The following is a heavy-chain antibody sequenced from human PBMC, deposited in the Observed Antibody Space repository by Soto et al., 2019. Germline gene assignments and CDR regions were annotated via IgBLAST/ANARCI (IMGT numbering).Heavy chain of an antibody. V-gene: IGHV3-21*01. Sequence: PGGSLRLSCAASGFTFSSYSMNWVRQAPGKGLEWVSSISSSSSYIYYADSVKGRFTISRDNAKNSLYLQMNSLRAEDTAVYYCARGGIAVALFRNGAFEIWGQGTMVTVPS. D-gene: IGHD6-19*01. CDR3: ARGGIAVALFRNGAFEI. CDR1: GFTFSSYS. J-gene: IGHJ3*02. CDR2: ISSSSSYI.